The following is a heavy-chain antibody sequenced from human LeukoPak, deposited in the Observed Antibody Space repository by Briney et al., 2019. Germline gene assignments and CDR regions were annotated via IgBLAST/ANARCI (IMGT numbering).Heavy chain of an antibody. CDR2: ISAGGHTT. CDR3: AKDLRGGPMRYFDY. Sequence: VRSLRLSCAATGFRFSFYAMSWVRQAPGKGLEWVSVISAGGHTTDYAASVKGRFTISSDNSQNILYLQMNSLRVDDTAVYFCAKDLRGGPMRYFDYWGQGALVTVSA. CDR1: GFRFSFYA. D-gene: IGHD3-10*01. V-gene: IGHV3-23*01. J-gene: IGHJ4*02.